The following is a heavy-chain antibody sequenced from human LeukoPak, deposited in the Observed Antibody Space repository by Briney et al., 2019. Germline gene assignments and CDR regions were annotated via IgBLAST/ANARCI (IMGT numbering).Heavy chain of an antibody. CDR1: GYTFTGYY. D-gene: IGHD3-10*01. CDR2: INSNSGGT. V-gene: IGHV1-2*02. Sequence: ASVKVSCKAFGYTFTGYYMHWVRQAPGQGLEWMGWINSNSGGTNYAQKFQGRVTMTRDTSSSTAYMELSRLRSDDTAVYYCARDHSYYGSGIYSNVDYWGQGTLVTVSS. CDR3: ARDHSYYGSGIYSNVDY. J-gene: IGHJ4*02.